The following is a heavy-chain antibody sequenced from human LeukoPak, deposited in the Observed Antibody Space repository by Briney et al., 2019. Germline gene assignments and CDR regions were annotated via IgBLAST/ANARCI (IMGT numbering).Heavy chain of an antibody. D-gene: IGHD1-1*01. J-gene: IGHJ5*02. V-gene: IGHV4-59*01. CDR1: GGSISSDY. Sequence: SETLSLTCTVSGGSISSDYWSWIRQPPGKGLEWICYIDNSGNTNYNPALKRRVTISVDTPKNQFSLRLSSVTAADTAVYYCATSTGTIYTWFDPWGQGTLVTVSS. CDR2: IDNSGNT. CDR3: ATSTGTIYTWFDP.